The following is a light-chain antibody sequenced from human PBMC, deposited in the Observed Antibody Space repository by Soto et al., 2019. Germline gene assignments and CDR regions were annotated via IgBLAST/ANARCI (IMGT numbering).Light chain of an antibody. V-gene: IGKV3-20*01. CDR2: GAS. CDR1: QSVSSTY. J-gene: IGKJ1*01. Sequence: IVLTQSPGTLSLSTGERATLSCRASQSVSSTYLAWYQQKPGQAPRLLIYGASTRATGIPDRFSGSGSGTDFTLTINRLEPEDFAVYYCQQYGSSPGRTFGQGTKVDI. CDR3: QQYGSSPGRT.